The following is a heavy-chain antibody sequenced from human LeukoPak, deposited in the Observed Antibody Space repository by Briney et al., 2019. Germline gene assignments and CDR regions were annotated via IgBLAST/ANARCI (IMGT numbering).Heavy chain of an antibody. Sequence: GGSLRLSCAASGFTFSSYSMNWGRQAPGKGLEWVSSISSSSSYIYYADSVKGRFTISRDNAKNSLYLQMNSLRAEDTAVYYCARDNKPPTRTYYYDSSGYDYWGQGTLVTVSS. J-gene: IGHJ4*02. CDR2: ISSSSSYI. CDR3: ARDNKPPTRTYYYDSSGYDY. CDR1: GFTFSSYS. D-gene: IGHD3-22*01. V-gene: IGHV3-21*01.